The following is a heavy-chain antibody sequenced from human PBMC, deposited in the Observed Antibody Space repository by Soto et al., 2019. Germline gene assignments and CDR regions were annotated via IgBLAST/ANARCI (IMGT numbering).Heavy chain of an antibody. CDR1: GYSISSGYY. CDR2: IYHSGST. D-gene: IGHD2-2*01. V-gene: IGHV4-38-2*01. Sequence: PSETLSLTCAVSGYSISSGYYWGFIRQPPGKGLEWIGSIYHSGSTYYNPSLKSRVTISVDTSKNQFSLKLSSVTAADTAVYYCARAGGYCSSTSCHWGWFDPWGQGTLVTVSS. CDR3: ARAGGYCSSTSCHWGWFDP. J-gene: IGHJ5*02.